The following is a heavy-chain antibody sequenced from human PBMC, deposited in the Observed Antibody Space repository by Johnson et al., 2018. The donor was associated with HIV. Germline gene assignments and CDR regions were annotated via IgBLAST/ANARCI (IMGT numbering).Heavy chain of an antibody. V-gene: IGHV3-33*06. CDR1: GFTFSDYG. D-gene: IGHD1-26*01. Sequence: QVQLVESGGGVVQPGRSLRLSCAASGFTFSDYGMHWVRQAPGKGLEWVAVIWYDGSNKNYDDSAKGRFTISRDNSKNTLYLQMNSLRAEDTAVYYCAKVLKAGGRMNDGFDIWGQGTLVTVSS. CDR3: AKVLKAGGRMNDGFDI. CDR2: IWYDGSNK. J-gene: IGHJ3*02.